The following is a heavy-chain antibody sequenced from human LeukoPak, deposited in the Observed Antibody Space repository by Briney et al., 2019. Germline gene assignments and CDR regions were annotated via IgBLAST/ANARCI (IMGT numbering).Heavy chain of an antibody. V-gene: IGHV4-39*07. J-gene: IGHJ3*02. CDR1: GGSISSSSYY. Sequence: SSETLSLTCTVSGGSISSSSYYWGWIRQPPGKGLEWIGSIYYSGSTYYNPSLKSRVTISVDTSKNQFSLKLSSVTAADTAVYYCARPGRDNWNDEGAFDIWGQGTMVTVSS. CDR3: ARPGRDNWNDEGAFDI. D-gene: IGHD1-20*01. CDR2: IYYSGST.